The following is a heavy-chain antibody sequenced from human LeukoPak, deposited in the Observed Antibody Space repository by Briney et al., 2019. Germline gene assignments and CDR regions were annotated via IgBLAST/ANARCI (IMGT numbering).Heavy chain of an antibody. CDR3: AGGRSSVLGY. CDR2: IYYSGTT. D-gene: IGHD6-19*01. CDR1: CGSISSRTYY. V-gene: IGHV4-39*01. Sequence: NSSETLSLTCTVSCGSISSRTYYWGRIRQPPGRGLEWIGSIYYSGTTYYNPSLKSRVTISVDTSKNQFSLKLSSVTAADTAVYYCAGGRSSVLGYWGQGTLVTVSS. J-gene: IGHJ4*02.